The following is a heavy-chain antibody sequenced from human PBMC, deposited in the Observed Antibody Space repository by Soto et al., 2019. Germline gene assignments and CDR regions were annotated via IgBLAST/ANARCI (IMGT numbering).Heavy chain of an antibody. V-gene: IGHV4-4*02. Sequence: SETLSLTCAVSGGSISSSNWWSWVRQPPGKGLEWIGYIYHSGSTNYNPSLKSRVTISVDTSKNQFSLKLSSVTAADTAVYYCARHGVVAVHFDYWGQGTLVTVSS. CDR3: ARHGVVAVHFDY. CDR1: GGSISSSNW. J-gene: IGHJ4*02. CDR2: IYHSGST. D-gene: IGHD2-15*01.